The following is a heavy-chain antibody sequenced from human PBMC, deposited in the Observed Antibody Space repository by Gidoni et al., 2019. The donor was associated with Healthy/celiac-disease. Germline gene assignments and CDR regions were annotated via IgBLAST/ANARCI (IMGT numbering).Heavy chain of an antibody. CDR3: ARDIPVVTGTYYFDY. V-gene: IGHV1-69*06. D-gene: IGHD2-15*01. J-gene: IGHJ4*02. Sequence: GQGLEWMGGIIPIFGTANYAQKFQGRVTITADKSTSTAYMELSSLRSEDTAVYYCARDIPVVTGTYYFDYWGQGTLVTVSS. CDR2: IIPIFGTA.